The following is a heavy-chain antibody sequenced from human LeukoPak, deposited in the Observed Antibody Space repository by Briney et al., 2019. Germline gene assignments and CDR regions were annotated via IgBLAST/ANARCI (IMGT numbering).Heavy chain of an antibody. V-gene: IGHV4-59*11. J-gene: IGHJ3*02. Sequence: SETLSLTSAVSGDSIGSHYWSWIRQPPGKGLEWIGYIFYVGSTNYNPSLKSRVTISVDTSKNQFSLKLNSVTAADTAVYYCARDYYDSRGEAFGIWGQGTMVTVSS. CDR3: ARDYYDSRGEAFGI. CDR2: IFYVGST. D-gene: IGHD3-22*01. CDR1: GDSIGSHY.